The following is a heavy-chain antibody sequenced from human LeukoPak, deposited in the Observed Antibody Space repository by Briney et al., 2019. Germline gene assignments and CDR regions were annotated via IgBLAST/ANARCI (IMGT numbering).Heavy chain of an antibody. J-gene: IGHJ4*02. CDR2: INPNSGGT. D-gene: IGHD4-17*01. V-gene: IGHV1-2*02. CDR3: ARDLLNDYGDYSLAGDY. Sequence: ASVKVSCKASGYTFTGYYMHWVRQAPGQGLEWMGWINPNSGGTNYAQKFQGRVTMTRDTSISTAYMELSRLRSDDTAVYYCARDLLNDYGDYSLAGDYWGQGTLVTVSS. CDR1: GYTFTGYY.